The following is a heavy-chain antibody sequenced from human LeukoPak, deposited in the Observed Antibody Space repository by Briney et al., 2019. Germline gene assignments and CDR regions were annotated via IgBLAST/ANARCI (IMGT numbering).Heavy chain of an antibody. CDR1: GGSFSGYY. CDR3: ARRSFIRSSTSCHLFDY. CDR2: INHSGST. D-gene: IGHD2-2*01. Sequence: SETLSLTCAVYGGSFSGYYWRWIRQPPGRGLEWIGEINHSGSTNYNPSLRSRVTISVDTSKNQFSLKLSSVTAADTAVYYCARRSFIRSSTSCHLFDYWGQGTLVTVSS. V-gene: IGHV4-34*01. J-gene: IGHJ4*02.